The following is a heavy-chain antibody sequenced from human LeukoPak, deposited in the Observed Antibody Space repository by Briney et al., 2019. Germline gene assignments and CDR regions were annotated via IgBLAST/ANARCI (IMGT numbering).Heavy chain of an antibody. CDR2: ISYDGSNK. V-gene: IGHV3-30*04. CDR3: ARESTVILYYFDY. J-gene: IGHJ4*02. Sequence: ESGGSLRLSCAASGFTFSSYAMHWVRQAPGKGLEWVAVISYDGSNKYYADSVKGRFTISRDNSKNTLYLQMNSLRAEDTAVYYCARESTVILYYFDYWGQGTLVTVSS. CDR1: GFTFSSYA. D-gene: IGHD2-15*01.